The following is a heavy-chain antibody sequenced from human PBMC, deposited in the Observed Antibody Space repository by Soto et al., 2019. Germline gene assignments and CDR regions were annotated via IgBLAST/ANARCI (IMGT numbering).Heavy chain of an antibody. CDR2: IYYSGST. CDR1: GGSISSYY. D-gene: IGHD2-2*01. V-gene: IGHV4-59*01. Sequence: PSETLSLTCTVSGGSISSYYWSWIRQPPGKGLEWIGYIYYSGSTNYNPSLKSRVTISVDTSKNQFSLKLSSVTAADTAVYYCARVIFPYCSSTSCHLYNWFDPWGQGTLVTVSS. CDR3: ARVIFPYCSSTSCHLYNWFDP. J-gene: IGHJ5*02.